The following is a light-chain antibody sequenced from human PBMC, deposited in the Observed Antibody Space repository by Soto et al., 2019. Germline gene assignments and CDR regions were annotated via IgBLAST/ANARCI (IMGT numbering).Light chain of an antibody. V-gene: IGKV1-27*01. Sequence: DIQMTQSPSALSASVGDRVTITCRASQDISVYLAWYQQKPGKDPRLLIYSASTLQSVVPSRFSGSGSGTDFTLTISSLQPEDVATYYCHKFNTAPLTFGHGTRLEIK. CDR2: SAS. CDR3: HKFNTAPLT. CDR1: QDISVY. J-gene: IGKJ5*01.